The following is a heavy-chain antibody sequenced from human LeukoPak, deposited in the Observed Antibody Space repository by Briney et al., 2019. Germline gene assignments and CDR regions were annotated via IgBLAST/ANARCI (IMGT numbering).Heavy chain of an antibody. J-gene: IGHJ3*02. Sequence: SETLSLTCTVSGGSISSSSYYWGWIRQPPGKGLEWIGSIYYSGSTYYNPSLKSRVTISVDTSKNQFSLKLSSVTAADTAVYYCARVPFSWFGELFNEAFDIWGQGTMVTVSS. CDR1: GGSISSSSYY. V-gene: IGHV4-39*07. CDR3: ARVPFSWFGELFNEAFDI. CDR2: IYYSGST. D-gene: IGHD3-10*01.